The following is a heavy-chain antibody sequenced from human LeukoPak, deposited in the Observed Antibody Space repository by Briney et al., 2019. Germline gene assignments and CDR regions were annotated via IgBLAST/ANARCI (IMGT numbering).Heavy chain of an antibody. J-gene: IGHJ6*03. Sequence: KPSETLSLTCTLSGGTVTSSTYFWGWIRQPPGGGLEWIGSISYSGATYYNPSLKSRVSMSVHTSKNQFSLKLSSVTAADTAVYYCARDGFYYHYYMDVWGEGTTVAVSS. D-gene: IGHD1-14*01. CDR3: ARDGFYYHYYMDV. V-gene: IGHV4-39*07. CDR2: ISYSGAT. CDR1: GGTVTSSTYF.